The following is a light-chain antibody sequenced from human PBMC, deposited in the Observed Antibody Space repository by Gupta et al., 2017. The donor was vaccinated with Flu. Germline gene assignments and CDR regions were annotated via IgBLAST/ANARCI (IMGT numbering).Light chain of an antibody. CDR3: ATWIDALSGQV. CDR2: ANN. V-gene: IGLV1-44*01. J-gene: IGLJ2*01. Sequence: GTSTCSGGSSSIGSATVDWYQQVLGMAPRLLIFANNPRAAGVPGRFSGSKSGTSATLAINGLQSDDEGDYYCATWIDALSGQVFGGGTNLVVL. CDR1: SSSIGSAT.